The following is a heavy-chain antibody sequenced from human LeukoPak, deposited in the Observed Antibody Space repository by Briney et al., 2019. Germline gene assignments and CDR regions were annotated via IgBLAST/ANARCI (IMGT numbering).Heavy chain of an antibody. CDR1: GASISGSY. V-gene: IGHV4-59*08. Sequence: SETLSLTCAVSGASISGSYWSWIRQPAGKGLEWIGYMYYSGITNSSPSLKSRVTISLDTSKNQISLRLRSVTAADTAVYYCGRHPNSVAGFDSWGQGALVRVSS. D-gene: IGHD2-21*01. J-gene: IGHJ4*02. CDR3: GRHPNSVAGFDS. CDR2: MYYSGIT.